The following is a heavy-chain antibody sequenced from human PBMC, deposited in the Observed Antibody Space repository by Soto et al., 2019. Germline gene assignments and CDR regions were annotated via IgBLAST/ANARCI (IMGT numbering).Heavy chain of an antibody. CDR3: ARARLRDFWSGSINWFDP. CDR2: IYYSGST. CDR1: GGSISSYY. D-gene: IGHD3-3*01. V-gene: IGHV4-59*01. Sequence: SETLSLTCTVSGGSISSYYWSWIRQPPGKGLEWIGYIYYSGSTNYNPSLKSRVTISVDTSKNQFSLKLSSVTAADTAVYYCARARLRDFWSGSINWFDPWGQGTLVTVSS. J-gene: IGHJ5*02.